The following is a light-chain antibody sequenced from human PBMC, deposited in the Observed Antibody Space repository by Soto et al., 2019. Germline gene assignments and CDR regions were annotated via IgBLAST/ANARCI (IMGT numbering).Light chain of an antibody. V-gene: IGLV2-14*01. CDR3: SSFSVASPL. CDR1: SNDIGGYNY. CDR2: DVS. J-gene: IGLJ1*01. Sequence: QSALTQPASMSGSPGPSVTISCAGTSNDIGGYNYVSWYQHHPGTAPQLIIYDVSSRPSGVSQRFSGSKSGNTASLTISGLQADDEADYYCSSFSVASPLFGTGTKLTVL.